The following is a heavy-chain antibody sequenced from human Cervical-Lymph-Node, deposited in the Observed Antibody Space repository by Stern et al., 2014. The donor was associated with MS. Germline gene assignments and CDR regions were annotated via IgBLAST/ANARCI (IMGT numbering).Heavy chain of an antibody. V-gene: IGHV4-34*01. Sequence: QVQLQQWGAGLLKPSETLSLTCAVYGGSFSGYYWSWIRQPPGTGLEWIGEINHSGSTNYNPSLKSRVTLSVDTSKTQFSLKLSSVTAADTAVYYCARGRDYYDFWSGYPQGWFDPWGQGTLVTVSS. CDR1: GGSFSGYY. J-gene: IGHJ5*02. CDR2: INHSGST. CDR3: ARGRDYYDFWSGYPQGWFDP. D-gene: IGHD3-3*01.